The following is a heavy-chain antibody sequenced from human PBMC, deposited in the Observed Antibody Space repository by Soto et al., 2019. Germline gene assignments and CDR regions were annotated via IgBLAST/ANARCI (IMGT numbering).Heavy chain of an antibody. Sequence: ASVKVSCKASGYTFTSYGISWVRQAPGQGHEWMGWISAYNGNTNYAQKLQGRVTMTTDTSTSTAYMELRILRSDDTAVYYCARGSGEDIVVVPAALRYYYYYYMDVWGKGTTVTVSS. V-gene: IGHV1-18*01. J-gene: IGHJ6*03. CDR1: GYTFTSYG. CDR3: ARGSGEDIVVVPAALRYYYYYYMDV. CDR2: ISAYNGNT. D-gene: IGHD2-2*02.